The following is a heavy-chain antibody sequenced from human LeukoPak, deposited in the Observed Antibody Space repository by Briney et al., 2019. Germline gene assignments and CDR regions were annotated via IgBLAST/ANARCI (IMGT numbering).Heavy chain of an antibody. CDR1: GFTFSSYA. J-gene: IGHJ4*02. CDR3: AKVARAGGDYGLYYFDY. V-gene: IGHV3-23*01. CDR2: ISGSGGST. D-gene: IGHD4-17*01. Sequence: GGSLRLSCGASGFTFSSYAMSWVRQAPGKGLEWVSSISGSGGSTYYADSVKGRFTISRDNSKNTLYLQMNSLRAEDTAVYYCAKVARAGGDYGLYYFDYWGQGTLVTVSS.